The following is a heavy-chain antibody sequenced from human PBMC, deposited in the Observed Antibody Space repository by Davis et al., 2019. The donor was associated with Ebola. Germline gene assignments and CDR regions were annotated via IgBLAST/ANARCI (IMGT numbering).Heavy chain of an antibody. J-gene: IGHJ4*02. Sequence: SETLSLTCAVHGGSFSGYYWSWIRQPPGKGLEWIGEINHSGSTNYNPSLKSRVTISVDKSKNQFSLKLSSVTAADTAVYYCVLWLVPYFDYWGQGTLVTVSS. CDR2: INHSGST. V-gene: IGHV4-34*01. CDR3: VLWLVPYFDY. D-gene: IGHD6-19*01. CDR1: GGSFSGYY.